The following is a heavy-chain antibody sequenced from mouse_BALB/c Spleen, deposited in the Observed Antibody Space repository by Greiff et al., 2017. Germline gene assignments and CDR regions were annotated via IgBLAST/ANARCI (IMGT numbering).Heavy chain of an antibody. CDR3: AHYDGDYGDD. CDR1: GFNFKDPY. V-gene: IGHV14-3*02. Sequence: VQLQQSGAELVKPGASVKLSCTASGFNFKDPYMYWVKQRPEQGLEWIGRIDPANGNPNYDPKFQGQSTITADTSSNTADLQLSSLPSEDTAVYYGAHYDGDYGDDWGQGTTLTVSS. J-gene: IGHJ2*01. D-gene: IGHD2-3*01. CDR2: IDPANGNP.